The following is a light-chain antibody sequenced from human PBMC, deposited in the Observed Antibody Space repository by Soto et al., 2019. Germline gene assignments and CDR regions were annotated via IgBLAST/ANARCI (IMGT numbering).Light chain of an antibody. CDR2: YDD. CDR1: SSNIGNNA. J-gene: IGLJ2*01. V-gene: IGLV1-36*01. Sequence: QSVLTQPPSVSEAPRQRVTLSCSGSSSNIGNNAVNWYQQLPGKAPKLLIYYDDLLPSGVSDRFSGSKSGTSSSLAISGLQYEDEADYYCAAWDDSLKGVVFGGGTKVTVL. CDR3: AAWDDSLKGVV.